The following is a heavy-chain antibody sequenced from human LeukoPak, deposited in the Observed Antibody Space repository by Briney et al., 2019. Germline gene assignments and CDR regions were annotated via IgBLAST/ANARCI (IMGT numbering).Heavy chain of an antibody. J-gene: IGHJ5*02. Sequence: GGSLRLSCGASGFAHRDYSMRGAPDATGKGAEWFSVISGGGDNTYYADSVKGRYTISRDNSKSTLYLQMNSLRADDTAVYHCARGRGSGNYNWFDPWGRGTLVTASS. D-gene: IGHD3-10*01. CDR3: ARGRGSGNYNWFDP. V-gene: IGHV3-23*01. CDR1: GFAHRDYS. CDR2: ISGGGDNT.